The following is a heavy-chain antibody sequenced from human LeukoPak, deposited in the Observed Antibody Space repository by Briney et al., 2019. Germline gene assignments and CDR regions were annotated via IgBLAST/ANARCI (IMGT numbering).Heavy chain of an antibody. CDR2: IYYSGST. J-gene: IGHJ5*02. D-gene: IGHD3-9*01. Sequence: KPSQTLSLTCTVSGGSISSGDYYWSWIRQPPGKGLEWIGYIYYSGSTYYNPSLKSRVTISVDTSKNQFSLKLSSVTAADTAVYYCVRGIPDILTGYFGNWFDPWGQGTLVTVSS. CDR3: VRGIPDILTGYFGNWFDP. CDR1: GGSISSGDYY. V-gene: IGHV4-30-4*01.